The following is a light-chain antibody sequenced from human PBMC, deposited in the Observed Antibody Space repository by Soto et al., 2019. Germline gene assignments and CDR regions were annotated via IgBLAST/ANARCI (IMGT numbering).Light chain of an antibody. CDR2: EVV. V-gene: IGLV2-8*01. CDR1: SSDIGDYTH. CDR3: KSYAGSNTYV. Sequence: QSALTQPASVSGSPGQSITISCTGTSSDIGDYTHVSWYQQHPGKAPRLIIYEVVQRPSGVPDRFSGSKSGNTASLTVSGLQAADEADYFCKSYAGSNTYVFGSGTKVTVL. J-gene: IGLJ1*01.